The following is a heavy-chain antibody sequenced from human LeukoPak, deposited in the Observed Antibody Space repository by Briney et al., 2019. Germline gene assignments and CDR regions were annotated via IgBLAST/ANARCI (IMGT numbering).Heavy chain of an antibody. V-gene: IGHV1-18*01. CDR1: GYTFTSYG. Sequence: ASVKVSCKASGYTFTSYGISWVRQAPGQRLEWMGWISAYNGNTNYAQKLQGRVSMTTDTSTSTAYMLLRTLRSDDTAVYYCARDLDIVDLYLDDWGQGTLVTVSS. CDR3: ARDLDIVDLYLDD. D-gene: IGHD5-12*01. J-gene: IGHJ4*02. CDR2: ISAYNGNT.